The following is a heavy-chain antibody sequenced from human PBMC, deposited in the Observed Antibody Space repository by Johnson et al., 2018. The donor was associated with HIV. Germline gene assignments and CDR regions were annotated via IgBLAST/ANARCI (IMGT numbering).Heavy chain of an antibody. D-gene: IGHD4-23*01. CDR1: GFTFSSYA. CDR2: ISYDGSEK. Sequence: QVHLVESGGGVVQPGRSLRLSCAASGFTFSSYAMHWVRQAPGKGLEWVAVISYDGSEKYYADSVKGRFTISRDNAKNSLYLQMNSLRVEDTALYYCAKAIWGGGNLGMGAFDIWGQGTMVTVSS. J-gene: IGHJ3*02. CDR3: AKAIWGGGNLGMGAFDI. V-gene: IGHV3-30*04.